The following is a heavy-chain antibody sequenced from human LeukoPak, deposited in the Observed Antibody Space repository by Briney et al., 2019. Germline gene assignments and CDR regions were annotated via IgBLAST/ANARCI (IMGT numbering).Heavy chain of an antibody. Sequence: GRSLRLSCAASGFTFSSYAMHWVRQAPGKGLEWVALISYDGSNTYYADSVKGRFTVSRDNSKNTLYLRMNSLRPEDTAVYYCARGSPSAGWFDYFDYWGQGSLVTVSS. D-gene: IGHD3-10*01. CDR1: GFTFSSYA. V-gene: IGHV3-30-3*01. J-gene: IGHJ4*02. CDR3: ARGSPSAGWFDYFDY. CDR2: ISYDGSNT.